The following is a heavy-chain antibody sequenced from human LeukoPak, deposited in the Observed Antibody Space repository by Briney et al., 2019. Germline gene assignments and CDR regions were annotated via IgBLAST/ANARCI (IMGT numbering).Heavy chain of an antibody. CDR3: ARKRPNYFDY. CDR2: INLDGSQK. CDR1: GFTISNYW. Sequence: GGSLRLSCEASGFTISNYWMAWVRQAPGKGPEWVADINLDGSQKYYVDSVKGRFTISRDNAENSLYLQMNSLRAEDTALYYCARKRPNYFDYWGQGTLVTVSS. J-gene: IGHJ4*02. V-gene: IGHV3-7*01.